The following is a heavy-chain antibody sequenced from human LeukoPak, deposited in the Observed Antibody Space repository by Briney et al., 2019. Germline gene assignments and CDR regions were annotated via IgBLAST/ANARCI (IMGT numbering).Heavy chain of an antibody. V-gene: IGHV1-18*01. CDR3: ARDDVAVAGPNYGMDV. CDR1: GYTLTSYG. D-gene: IGHD6-19*01. J-gene: IGHJ6*02. CDR2: ISAYNGNT. Sequence: ASVKVSCKASGYTLTSYGISWVRQAPGQGLEWMGWISAYNGNTNYAQKLQGRVTMTTDTSTSTAYMELRSLRSDDTAVYYCARDDVAVAGPNYGMDVWGQGTTVTVSS.